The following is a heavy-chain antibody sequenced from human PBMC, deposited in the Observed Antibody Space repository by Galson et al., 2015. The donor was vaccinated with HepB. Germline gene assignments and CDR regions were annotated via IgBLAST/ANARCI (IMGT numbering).Heavy chain of an antibody. CDR2: IIPMLGIA. CDR3: ARGGIAAAGTLGY. Sequence: VKVSCKASGGTFSSYTISWVRQAPGQGLEWMGRIIPMLGIANYAQKFQGRVTMTADKTTSTAYMEVSSLRSEDTAVYYCARGGIAAAGTLGYWGQGTLVTVSS. V-gene: IGHV1-69*02. D-gene: IGHD6-13*01. J-gene: IGHJ4*02. CDR1: GGTFSSYT.